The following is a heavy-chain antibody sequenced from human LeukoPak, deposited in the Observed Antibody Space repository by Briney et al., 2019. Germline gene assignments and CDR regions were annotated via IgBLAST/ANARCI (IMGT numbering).Heavy chain of an antibody. CDR3: ARDRSGSL. CDR2: IKQDGSEK. Sequence: GGSLRLSCAPSGFTFSSYWMSWVRQAPGKGLEWVANIKQDGSEKYYVDSVKGRFTISRDNAKNSLYLQMNSLRAEDTAVYYCARDRSGSLWGQGTLVTVSS. V-gene: IGHV3-7*01. D-gene: IGHD1-26*01. J-gene: IGHJ4*02. CDR1: GFTFSSYW.